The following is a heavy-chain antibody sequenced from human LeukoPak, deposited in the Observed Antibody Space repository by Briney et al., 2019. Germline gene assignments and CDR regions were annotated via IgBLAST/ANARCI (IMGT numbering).Heavy chain of an antibody. V-gene: IGHV6-1*01. D-gene: IGHD3-10*01. CDR3: ARDPNFTAWFGFDF. CDR2: TYYRSKWYY. CDR1: GDSVSTYDGA. Sequence: SQTLSLTSGISGDSVSTYDGAWNWIRQSPSRGLEWLGRTYYRSKWYYGYAPSVKGRIAISPDTSKNQFSLQLKSVTPDDTAVYYCARDPNFTAWFGFDFWGQGTLVTVSS. J-gene: IGHJ4*02.